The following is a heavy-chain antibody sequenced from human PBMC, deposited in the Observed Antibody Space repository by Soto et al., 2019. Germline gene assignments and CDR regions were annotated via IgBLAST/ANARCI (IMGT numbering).Heavy chain of an antibody. D-gene: IGHD6-6*01. J-gene: IGHJ5*02. V-gene: IGHV3-23*01. CDR3: ARDAHSSSSLGWFDP. CDR1: GFTFSNAW. CDR2: ISGTGDGT. Sequence: GGSLRLSCAASGFTFSNAWMSWVRQAPGKGLEWVSAISGTGDGTDYADSVKGRFTVSRDDAKNSLYLQMNSLRAEDTAVYYCARDAHSSSSLGWFDPWGQGTLVTVSS.